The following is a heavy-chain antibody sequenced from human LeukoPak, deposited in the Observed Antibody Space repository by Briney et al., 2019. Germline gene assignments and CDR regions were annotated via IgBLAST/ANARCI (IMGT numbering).Heavy chain of an antibody. CDR2: INHSGST. J-gene: IGHJ4*02. V-gene: IGHV4-34*01. Sequence: SETLSLTCAVYGGSFSGYYWSWIRQPTGKGLEWIGEINHSGSTNYNPSLKSRVTISVDTSKNQFSLKLSSVTAADTAVYYCARVGYTSGWYRNWGQGTLVTVSS. D-gene: IGHD6-19*01. CDR1: GGSFSGYY. CDR3: ARVGYTSGWYRN.